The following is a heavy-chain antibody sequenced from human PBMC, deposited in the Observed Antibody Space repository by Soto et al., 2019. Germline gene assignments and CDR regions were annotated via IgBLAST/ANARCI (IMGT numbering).Heavy chain of an antibody. CDR2: IYYSGST. CDR3: ARHRRGIQLWLRGEHWFDP. V-gene: IGHV4-39*01. CDR1: GGSISSSSYY. J-gene: IGHJ5*02. D-gene: IGHD5-18*01. Sequence: QLQLQESGPGLVKPSETLSLTCTVSGGSISSSSYYWGWIRQPPGKGLEWIGSIYYSGSTYYNPSLKSRVTISVDTSKNQFSLKLSSVTAADTAVYYCARHRRGIQLWLRGEHWFDPWGQGTLVTVSS.